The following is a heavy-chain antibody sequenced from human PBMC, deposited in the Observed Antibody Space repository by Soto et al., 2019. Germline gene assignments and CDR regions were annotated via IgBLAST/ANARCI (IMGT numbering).Heavy chain of an antibody. Sequence: ASETLSLTCTVSGGSISSGGYYWSWIRQHPGKGLEWIGYIYYSGSTYYNPSLKSRVTISVDTSKNQFSLKLSSVTAADTAVYYCARGPYYDILTGIYYMDVWGKGTTVTVSS. CDR2: IYYSGST. CDR3: ARGPYYDILTGIYYMDV. CDR1: GGSISSGGYY. J-gene: IGHJ6*03. V-gene: IGHV4-31*03. D-gene: IGHD3-9*01.